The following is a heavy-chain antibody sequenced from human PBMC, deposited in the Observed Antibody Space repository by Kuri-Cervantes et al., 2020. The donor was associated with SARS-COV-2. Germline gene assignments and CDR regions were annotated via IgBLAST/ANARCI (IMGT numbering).Heavy chain of an antibody. J-gene: IGHJ4*02. V-gene: IGHV4-59*12. Sequence: GSLRLSCTVSGGSISSYYWSWIRQPPGKGLGWIGYIYYSGSTNYNPSLKSRVTISVDTSKNQFYLKLSSVTAADTAVYYCARGGYSSGWYQRTNFDVWGQGTLVTVSS. CDR1: GGSISSYY. D-gene: IGHD6-19*01. CDR3: ARGGYSSGWYQRTNFDV. CDR2: IYYSGST.